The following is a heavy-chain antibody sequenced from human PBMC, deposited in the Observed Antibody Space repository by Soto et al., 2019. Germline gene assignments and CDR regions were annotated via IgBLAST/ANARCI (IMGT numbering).Heavy chain of an antibody. J-gene: IGHJ4*02. V-gene: IGHV4-31*01. CDR3: VIGVIH. Sequence: QVQLQESGPGLVKPSQTLSLTCTVSGGFISSGGYYWSWIRQHPGKGLEWIGYIDYRGSTDYSPXLXDXXTRSLYTSKNQFSLKPSSVTASDTAVYFCVIGVIHWGLGTLVTVSS. CDR2: IDYRGST. CDR1: GGFISSGGYY. D-gene: IGHD6-13*01.